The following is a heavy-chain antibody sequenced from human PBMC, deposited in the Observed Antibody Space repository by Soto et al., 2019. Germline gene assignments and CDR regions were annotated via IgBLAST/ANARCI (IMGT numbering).Heavy chain of an antibody. D-gene: IGHD2-2*01. CDR1: GGTFSSYT. J-gene: IGHJ5*02. CDR2: IIPILGIA. Sequence: QVQLVQSGAEVKKPGSSVKVSCKASGGTFSSYTISWVRQAPGQGLEWMGRIIPILGIANYAQKFQGRVTITADKSTSTAYMELSSLRSEDTAVYYCATSGGYWSSTSCYSFAWGQGTLVTVSS. V-gene: IGHV1-69*02. CDR3: ATSGGYWSSTSCYSFA.